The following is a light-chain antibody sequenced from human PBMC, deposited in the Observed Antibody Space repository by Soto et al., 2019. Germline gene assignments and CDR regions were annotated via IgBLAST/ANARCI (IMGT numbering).Light chain of an antibody. J-gene: IGKJ4*01. CDR2: DAS. CDR3: QQYNSYPIT. CDR1: QSVSSNY. V-gene: IGKV3-20*01. Sequence: EIVLTQSPGTLSLSPGERATLSCRASQSVSSNYLAWYQQKPGQAPRLLIYDASSRATGIPDRFSGSGSGTDFTLTISRLEPEDFATYYCQQYNSYPITFGGGTKVEIK.